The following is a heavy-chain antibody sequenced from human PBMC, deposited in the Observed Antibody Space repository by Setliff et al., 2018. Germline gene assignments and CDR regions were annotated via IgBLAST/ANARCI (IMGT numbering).Heavy chain of an antibody. J-gene: IGHJ6*03. CDR3: AKTAHYYESSGYYYDPYFYYMDV. CDR2: TSDTSGST. V-gene: IGHV3-23*01. CDR1: GFTFSTYA. D-gene: IGHD3-22*01. Sequence: PGGSLRLSCAASGFTFSTYAMSWVRQAPGKGLEWVSTTSDTSGSTYYADAVKGRLTISRDNSKNTLYLQMNSLRADDTAVYYCAKTAHYYESSGYYYDPYFYYMDVWGKGTTVTVSS.